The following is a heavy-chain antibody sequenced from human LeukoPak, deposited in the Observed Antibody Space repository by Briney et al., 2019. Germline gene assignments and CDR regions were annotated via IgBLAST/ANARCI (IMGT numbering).Heavy chain of an antibody. D-gene: IGHD2-15*01. Sequence: PSETLSLTCAVYGGSLSGYYWSWIRQPPGKGLEWIGEINHSGGTNYNPSLKSRVTISVDTSKNPFSLKLSSVTAADTAVYYCARSGPVDCSGGSCYEGYWGQGTLVTVSS. CDR2: INHSGGT. J-gene: IGHJ4*02. CDR3: ARSGPVDCSGGSCYEGY. CDR1: GGSLSGYY. V-gene: IGHV4-34*01.